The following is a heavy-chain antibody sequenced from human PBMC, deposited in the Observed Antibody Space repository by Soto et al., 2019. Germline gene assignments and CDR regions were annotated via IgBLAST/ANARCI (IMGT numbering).Heavy chain of an antibody. D-gene: IGHD3-3*01. CDR3: AGSPIFGVVIPGNWFRP. J-gene: IGHJ5*02. Sequence: QVQLVQSGAEVKKPGASVKVSCKASGYTFTSYGISWVRQAPGQGLEWLGWISAYNGNTNYAQKLQGRVPMTPEPSTRPAFMEPGRLRSGDTAGYYWAGSPIFGVVIPGNWFRPWGQGTLVTVSS. CDR1: GYTFTSYG. CDR2: ISAYNGNT. V-gene: IGHV1-18*01.